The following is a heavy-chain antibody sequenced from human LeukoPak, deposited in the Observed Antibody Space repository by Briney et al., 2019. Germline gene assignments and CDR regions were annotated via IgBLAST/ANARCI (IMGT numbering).Heavy chain of an antibody. CDR2: ISGNGGTT. Sequence: QSGGSLRLSCAASGFTFSTYGMSWVRQAPGKGPEWVSAISGNGGTTYYADSVKGRFTISRDNSKSTLYLQMSSLRAEDTAVYYCAKDLHWGFDYWGQGTLVTVSS. CDR1: GFTFSTYG. CDR3: AKDLHWGFDY. J-gene: IGHJ4*02. V-gene: IGHV3-23*01. D-gene: IGHD7-27*01.